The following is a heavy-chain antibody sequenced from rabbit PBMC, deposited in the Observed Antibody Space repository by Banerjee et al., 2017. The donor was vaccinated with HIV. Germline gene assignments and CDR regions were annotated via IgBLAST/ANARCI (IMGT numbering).Heavy chain of an antibody. Sequence: QEQLEESGGDLVKPGASLTLTCTASGFSFNNNYHMCWVRQAPGKGLEWIACIDAGTSGTTYYASWAKGRFTGSETSSTTVTLQMTSLTAADTATYFCARGGLWGPGTLVTVS. V-gene: IGHV1S45*01. CDR3: ARGGL. J-gene: IGHJ6*01. CDR1: GFSFNNNYH. CDR2: IDAGTSGTT.